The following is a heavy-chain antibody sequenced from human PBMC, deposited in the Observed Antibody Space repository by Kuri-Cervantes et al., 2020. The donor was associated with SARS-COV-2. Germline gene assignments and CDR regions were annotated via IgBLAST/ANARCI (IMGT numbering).Heavy chain of an antibody. CDR3: VRDGDHWNFDY. CDR2: ISSNGGST. D-gene: IGHD1-1*01. V-gene: IGHV3-64*02. J-gene: IGHJ4*02. Sequence: GGSLRLSCAASGFTFSSYAMHWVRQAPGKGLEYVSAISSNGGSTYYADSVKGRFTISRDNSKNTLYLQMGSLRAEDTAVYYCVRDGDHWNFDYWGQGTLVTVSS. CDR1: GFTFSSYA.